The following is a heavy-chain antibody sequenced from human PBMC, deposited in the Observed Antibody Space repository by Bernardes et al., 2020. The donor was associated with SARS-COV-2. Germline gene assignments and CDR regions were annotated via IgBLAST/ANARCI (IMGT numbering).Heavy chain of an antibody. J-gene: IGHJ4*02. CDR1: GYTFTAYF. V-gene: IGHV1-2*02. Sequence: ASVKVSCKASGYTFTAYFMHWVRQAPGQGREWMGLINPNSGVTKYAQNFQDRVTMTRDTSITTVYMELTRLGSDDTAVYDCVREGSGSSQYNIDYWGQGTLVTV. D-gene: IGHD1-26*01. CDR2: INPNSGVT. CDR3: VREGSGSSQYNIDY.